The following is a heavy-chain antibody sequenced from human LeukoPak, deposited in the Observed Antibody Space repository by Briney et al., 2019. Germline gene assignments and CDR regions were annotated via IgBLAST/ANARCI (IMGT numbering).Heavy chain of an antibody. J-gene: IGHJ4*02. CDR2: ICRDGHT. V-gene: IGHV3-66*01. Sequence: GGSLRLSCAASGFTVTGNYMSWVRQAPGKGLEWISVICRDGHTYYAESVRGRFTISRDNSKNTLHLQMNSLRAEDTAVYYCARVRSGNYFDYWGQGTLVTVSS. CDR3: ARVRSGNYFDY. CDR1: GFTVTGNY.